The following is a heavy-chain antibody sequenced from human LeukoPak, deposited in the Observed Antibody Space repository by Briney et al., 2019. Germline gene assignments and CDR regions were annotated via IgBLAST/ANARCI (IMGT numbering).Heavy chain of an antibody. CDR2: IIPIFGTA. Sequence: VKVSCKASGGTFSSYAISWVRQAPGQGLEWMGGIIPIFGTANYAQKFQGRVTITADESTSTAYMELSSLRSEDTAVYYCARDSRIVGATWFDYWGQGTLVTVSS. J-gene: IGHJ4*02. CDR1: GGTFSSYA. D-gene: IGHD1-26*01. V-gene: IGHV1-69*13. CDR3: ARDSRIVGATWFDY.